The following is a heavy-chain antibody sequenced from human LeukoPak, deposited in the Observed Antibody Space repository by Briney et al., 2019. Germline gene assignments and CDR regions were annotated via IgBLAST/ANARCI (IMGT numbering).Heavy chain of an antibody. V-gene: IGHV3-30*02. CDR2: IRYDGSNK. J-gene: IGHJ4*02. CDR1: GFTFSSYG. D-gene: IGHD3-16*01. CDR3: ARVGGDY. Sequence: GGSLRLSCAASGFTFSSYGMHWVRQAPGKGLEWVAFIRYDGSNKYYADSVKGRFTISRDNAKNSLYLQMNSLRAEDTALYHCARVGGDYWGQGTLVTVSS.